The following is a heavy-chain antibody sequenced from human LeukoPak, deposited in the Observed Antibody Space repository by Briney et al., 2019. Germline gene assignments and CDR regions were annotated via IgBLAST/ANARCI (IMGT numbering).Heavy chain of an antibody. D-gene: IGHD2-21*02. CDR3: ARTPYCGGDCSSAEYFQH. Sequence: GGSLRLSCAASGFTVSTNYMSWLRQAPGKGLEWVSCISGSGGSTYYADSVKGRFTISRDNSKNTLFLQMNSLTAEDTAVYYCARTPYCGGDCSSAEYFQHWGQGTLVTVSS. V-gene: IGHV3-23*01. J-gene: IGHJ1*01. CDR1: GFTVSTNY. CDR2: ISGSGGST.